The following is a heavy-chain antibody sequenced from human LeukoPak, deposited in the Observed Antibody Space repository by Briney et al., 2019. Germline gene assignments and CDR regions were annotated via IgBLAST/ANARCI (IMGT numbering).Heavy chain of an antibody. CDR2: ISWDGGST. CDR1: GSTFDNYA. Sequence: SGRSLRLSCAASGSTFDNYAMHWVRQAPGKGLEWVSLISWDGGSTYYADSVKGRFTISRDNSKNSLYLQMNSLRAEDTALYYCAKDYSAPPYYYMDVWGKGTTVTVSS. J-gene: IGHJ6*03. V-gene: IGHV3-43D*03. D-gene: IGHD6-13*01. CDR3: AKDYSAPPYYYMDV.